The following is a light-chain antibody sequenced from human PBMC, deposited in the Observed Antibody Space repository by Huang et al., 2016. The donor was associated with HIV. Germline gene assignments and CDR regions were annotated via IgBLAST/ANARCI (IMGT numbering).Light chain of an antibody. J-gene: IGKJ1*01. CDR1: QGINNY. CDR2: SES. CDR3: QQYHSFPQT. V-gene: IGKV1D-8*01. Sequence: VIWMTQSPSLLSASTGDRVTINCRLSQGINNYLAWYQQKPGKAPELLIYSESALKDWVPSRFSGGGSGTNFTLNISCLQPEDFATYYCQQYHSFPQTFGQGTKVEMK.